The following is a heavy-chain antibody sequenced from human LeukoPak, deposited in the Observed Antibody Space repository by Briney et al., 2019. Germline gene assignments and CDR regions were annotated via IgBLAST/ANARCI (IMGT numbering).Heavy chain of an antibody. CDR1: GFTFSSYA. Sequence: GGSLRLSCAASGFTFSSYAMSWVRQAPGKGLEWVSAISGSGGSTYYADSVKGRFTISRDNSMNTLYLQMSSLSADDTAVYYCAKDRGSNWQLWLDYWGQGTLVAVSS. V-gene: IGHV3-23*01. D-gene: IGHD6-13*01. CDR3: AKDRGSNWQLWLDY. J-gene: IGHJ4*02. CDR2: ISGSGGST.